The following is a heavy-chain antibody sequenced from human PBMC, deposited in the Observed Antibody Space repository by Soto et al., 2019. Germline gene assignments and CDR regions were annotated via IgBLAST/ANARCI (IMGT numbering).Heavy chain of an antibody. CDR2: ISSSSSTI. J-gene: IGHJ6*02. D-gene: IGHD3-22*01. CDR3: ARDFGDYYDSSGFFYGMDV. CDR1: GFTFSSYG. V-gene: IGHV3-48*02. Sequence: GGSLRLSCAASGFTFSSYGVNWVRQAPGKGLEWVSYISSSSSTIYYADSVKGRFTISRDNAKNSLYLQMNSLRDEDTAVYYCARDFGDYYDSSGFFYGMDVWGQGTTVTVSS.